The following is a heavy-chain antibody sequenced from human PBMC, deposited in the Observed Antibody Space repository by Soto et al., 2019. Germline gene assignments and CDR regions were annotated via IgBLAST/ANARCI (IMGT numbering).Heavy chain of an antibody. CDR1: GSTFTGYY. CDR2: INPNSGGT. CDR3: ARELQTSPNPSSVYSSGWQPSDY. V-gene: IGHV1-2*02. J-gene: IGHJ4*02. Sequence: GASVKVSCKASGSTFTGYYMHWVRQAPGQGLEWMGWINPNSGGTNYAQKFQGRVTMTRDTCISTAYMELSRLRSDDTAVYYCARELQTSPNPSSVYSSGWQPSDYWGQGTLVTVSS. D-gene: IGHD6-19*01.